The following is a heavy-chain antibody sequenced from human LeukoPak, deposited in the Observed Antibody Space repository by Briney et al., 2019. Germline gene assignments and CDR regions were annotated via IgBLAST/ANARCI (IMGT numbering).Heavy chain of an antibody. D-gene: IGHD3-10*01. Sequence: TGGSLRLSCAASGFTFSSYAMSWVRQAPGKGLEWVSAISGSGGSTYYAASVKGRFTISRDNSKNTLYLQMNSLRAEDTAVYYCAKVNQAVRGFIHYYFDYWGQGTLVTVSS. V-gene: IGHV3-23*01. CDR3: AKVNQAVRGFIHYYFDY. CDR1: GFTFSSYA. CDR2: ISGSGGST. J-gene: IGHJ4*02.